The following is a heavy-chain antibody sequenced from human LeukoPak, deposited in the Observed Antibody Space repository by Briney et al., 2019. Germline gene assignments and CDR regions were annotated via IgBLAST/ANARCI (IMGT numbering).Heavy chain of an antibody. CDR1: GFTFSGYG. J-gene: IGHJ4*02. CDR3: TRGLEGFTAYDDF. D-gene: IGHD5-12*01. CDR2: IRSKTYGGTA. Sequence: GGSLRLSCAASGFTFSGYGMHWVRQAPGKGLEWVGFIRSKTYGGTADYAASVEGRFTISRDDSNNIVYLQMNSLKTEDTAVYYCTRGLEGFTAYDDFWGQGTLVTVSS. V-gene: IGHV3-49*04.